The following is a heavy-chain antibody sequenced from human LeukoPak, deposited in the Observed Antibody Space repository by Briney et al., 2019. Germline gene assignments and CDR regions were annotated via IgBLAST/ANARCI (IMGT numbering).Heavy chain of an antibody. D-gene: IGHD4/OR15-4a*01. CDR3: ARGLTSSDWYFDL. CDR2: IHYSGST. V-gene: IGHV4-61*01. Sequence: SETLSLTCTVSGGSVSSGSYYWSWIRQPPGKGLEWIAYIHYSGSTNYNPSLRSRVTISVDTSKNQFSLKLSSVTAADTAVYYCARGLTSSDWYFDLWGRGTLVTVSS. J-gene: IGHJ2*01. CDR1: GGSVSSGSYY.